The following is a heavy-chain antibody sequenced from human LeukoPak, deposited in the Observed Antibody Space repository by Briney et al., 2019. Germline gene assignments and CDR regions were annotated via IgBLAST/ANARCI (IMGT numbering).Heavy chain of an antibody. V-gene: IGHV4-39*07. CDR1: GGSISSSSYY. J-gene: IGHJ6*03. CDR2: IYYSGST. Sequence: PSETLSLTCTVSGGSISSSSYYWGWIRQPPGKGLEWIGSIYYSGSTYYNPSLKSRVTISVDTSKNQFSLKLSSVTAADTAVYYCARDLWGSYRNTPPGAYYYYMDVWGKGTTVTISS. CDR3: ARDLWGSYRNTPPGAYYYYMDV. D-gene: IGHD3-16*02.